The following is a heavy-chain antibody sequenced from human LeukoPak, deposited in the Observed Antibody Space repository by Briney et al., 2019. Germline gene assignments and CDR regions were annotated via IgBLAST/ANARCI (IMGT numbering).Heavy chain of an antibody. CDR3: ARDSVVTARGGRLDWYFDL. Sequence: GGALRLSCAASGFTFSRYSMNWVRPAPGKGLEGVSYISSCSSTICYADTVKGRFTISRDNAKNSLYLQMNSLRAEDTAVYYCARDSVVTARGGRLDWYFDLWGRGTLVTVSS. D-gene: IGHD2-21*02. CDR2: ISSCSSTI. CDR1: GFTFSRYS. V-gene: IGHV3-48*04. J-gene: IGHJ2*01.